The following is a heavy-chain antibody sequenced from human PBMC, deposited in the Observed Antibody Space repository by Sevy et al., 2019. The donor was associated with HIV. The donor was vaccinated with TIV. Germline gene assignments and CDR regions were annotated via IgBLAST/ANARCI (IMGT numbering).Heavy chain of an antibody. CDR3: ARGRGDYVGYYFDY. CDR1: GGSISSGDYY. CDR2: IYYSGST. D-gene: IGHD4-17*01. V-gene: IGHV4-30-4*01. J-gene: IGHJ4*02. Sequence: SETLSLTCTVSGGSISSGDYYWSWIRQPPGKGLKWIGYIYYSGSTYYNPSLKSRVTISVDTSKNQFSLKLSSVTAADTAVYYCARGRGDYVGYYFDYWGQGTLVTVSS.